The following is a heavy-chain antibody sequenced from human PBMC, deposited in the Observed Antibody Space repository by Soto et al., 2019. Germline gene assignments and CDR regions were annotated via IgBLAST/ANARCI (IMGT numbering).Heavy chain of an antibody. CDR2: LVPLFGTP. CDR1: AGTFNRYA. V-gene: IGHV1-69*01. D-gene: IGHD5-18*01. Sequence: QAQLVQSGAEVKNPGSSVKVSCMSSAGTFNRYAINWVRQAPGHGLEWLGGLVPLFGTPNYAQKFQDRVTIAADESTNTTSMELRGLTSDDTAVYYCARQKRGTPMVPFDDWVQGTLVTVSS. CDR3: ARQKRGTPMVPFDD. J-gene: IGHJ4*02.